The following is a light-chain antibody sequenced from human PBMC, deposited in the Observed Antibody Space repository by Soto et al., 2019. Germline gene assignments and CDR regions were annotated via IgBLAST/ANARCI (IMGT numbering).Light chain of an antibody. CDR1: QSISTW. J-gene: IGKJ4*01. V-gene: IGKV1-5*01. CDR2: GAS. CDR3: QQYYTYSLT. Sequence: DIQMTQSPSTLSASVGDRVTITCRASQSISTWLAWYQQRPGQAPKLLIYGASSLEGGVPSRFSGSGSGTEFTFTISSLQPDDFATYYCQQYYTYSLTFGGGTRVEVK.